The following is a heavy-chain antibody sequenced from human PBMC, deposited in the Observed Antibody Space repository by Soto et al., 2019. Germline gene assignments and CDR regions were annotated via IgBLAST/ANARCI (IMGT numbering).Heavy chain of an antibody. D-gene: IGHD2-2*01. J-gene: IGHJ6*02. V-gene: IGHV1-69*02. CDR1: GGTFSSYT. CDR2: IIPILGIA. CDR3: ASVPAATYYYYGMDV. Sequence: ASVKVSCKASGGTFSSYTISWVRQAPGQGLEWMGRIIPILGIANYAQKFQGRVTITADKSTSTAYMELSSLRSEDTALYYCASVPAATYYYYGMDVWGQGTTVTVSS.